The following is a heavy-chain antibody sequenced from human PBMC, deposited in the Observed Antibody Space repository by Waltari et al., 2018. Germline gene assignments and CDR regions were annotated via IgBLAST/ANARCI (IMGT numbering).Heavy chain of an antibody. CDR3: ARAEQHVFDY. V-gene: IGHV3-7*01. D-gene: IGHD6-6*01. J-gene: IGHJ4*02. CDR2: IKQDGSEK. CDR1: GFTLSSYW. Sequence: EVQLVESGGGLVQPGGSLRLSCAASGFTLSSYWLSWVRQAPGKGLEWVANIKQDGSEKYYVDSVKGRFTISRDNAKNSLYLQMNSLRAEDTAVYYCARAEQHVFDYWGQGTLVTVSS.